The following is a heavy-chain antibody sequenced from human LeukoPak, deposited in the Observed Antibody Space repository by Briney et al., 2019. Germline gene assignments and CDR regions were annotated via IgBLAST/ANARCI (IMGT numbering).Heavy chain of an antibody. J-gene: IGHJ4*02. D-gene: IGHD4-17*01. CDR1: GYTFTDYY. CDR2: INPNSGGT. Sequence: GASVKVSCEASGYTFTDYYIHWVRQAPGQGLEWVGWINPNSGGTYYAQKFQGRVTMTRDTSISTAYMELGRLRSDDTAVYYCARDLGDYIFYFDYWGQGTLVTVSS. V-gene: IGHV1-2*02. CDR3: ARDLGDYIFYFDY.